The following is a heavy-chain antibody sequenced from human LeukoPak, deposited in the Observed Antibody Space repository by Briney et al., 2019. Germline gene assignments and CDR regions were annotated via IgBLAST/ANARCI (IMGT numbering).Heavy chain of an antibody. V-gene: IGHV3-30-3*01. J-gene: IGHJ3*02. CDR2: ISYDGSNK. CDR1: GFTFSSYA. Sequence: PGGSLRLSCAASGFTFSSYAMHWVRQAPGKGLEWVAVISYDGSNKYYADSVKGRFTISRDNSKNTLYLQMNSLRAEDTAVYYCARDQIVVVPAALSLAFDIWGQGTVVTVSS. CDR3: ARDQIVVVPAALSLAFDI. D-gene: IGHD2-2*01.